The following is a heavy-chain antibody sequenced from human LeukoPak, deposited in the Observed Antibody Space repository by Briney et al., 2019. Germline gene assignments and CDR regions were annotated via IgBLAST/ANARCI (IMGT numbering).Heavy chain of an antibody. Sequence: SETLSLTCAVYGGSLSGYYWSWIRQPPGKGLEWIGEINHSGSTNYNPSLKSRVTISVDTSKNQFSLKLSSVTAADTAVYYCARGRGRYSSGWYRQAFDIWGQGTMVTVSS. CDR1: GGSLSGYY. J-gene: IGHJ3*02. CDR3: ARGRGRYSSGWYRQAFDI. V-gene: IGHV4-34*01. CDR2: INHSGST. D-gene: IGHD6-19*01.